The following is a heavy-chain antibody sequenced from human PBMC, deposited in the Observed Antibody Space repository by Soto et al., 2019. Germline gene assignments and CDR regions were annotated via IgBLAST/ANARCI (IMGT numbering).Heavy chain of an antibody. D-gene: IGHD3-10*01. V-gene: IGHV1-69*06. Sequence: QVQLVQSGAEVKKPGSSVKVSCKASGGTFSSYAISWVRQAPGQGLEWMGGIIPIFGTANYAQKFHGRVTITADKSTSTAYMELSSLRSEDTAVYYCASGGNSYGSGSDYYYYGMDVWGQGTTVTVSS. CDR1: GGTFSSYA. J-gene: IGHJ6*02. CDR3: ASGGNSYGSGSDYYYYGMDV. CDR2: IIPIFGTA.